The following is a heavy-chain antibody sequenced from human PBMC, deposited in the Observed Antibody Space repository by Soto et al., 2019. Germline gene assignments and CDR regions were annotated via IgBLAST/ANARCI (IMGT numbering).Heavy chain of an antibody. D-gene: IGHD3-3*01. J-gene: IGHJ5*02. CDR2: ISGSGGST. CDR3: AKDSKPRITIFGVFIVPATTEIDP. V-gene: IGHV3-23*01. CDR1: GFTFGSYA. Sequence: PGGSLRLSCAASGFTFGSYAMSWVRQAPGKGLEWVSAISGSGGSTYYADSVKGRFTISRDNSKNTLYLQMNSLRAEDAAVYYCAKDSKPRITIFGVFIVPATTEIDPFGQRNLVPVSS.